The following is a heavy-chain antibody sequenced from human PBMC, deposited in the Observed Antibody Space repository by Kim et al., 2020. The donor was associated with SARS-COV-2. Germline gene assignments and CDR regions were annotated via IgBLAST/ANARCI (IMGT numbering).Heavy chain of an antibody. CDR3: ARHGVVVAATAQALYYYGMDV. CDR2: IDPSDSYT. J-gene: IGHJ6*02. CDR1: GYSFTSYW. V-gene: IGHV5-10-1*01. Sequence: GESLKISCKGSGYSFTSYWISWVRQMPGKGLEWMGRIDPSDSYTNYSPSFQGHVTISADKSISTAYLQWSSLKASDTAMYYCARHGVVVAATAQALYYYGMDVWGQGTTVTVSS. D-gene: IGHD2-15*01.